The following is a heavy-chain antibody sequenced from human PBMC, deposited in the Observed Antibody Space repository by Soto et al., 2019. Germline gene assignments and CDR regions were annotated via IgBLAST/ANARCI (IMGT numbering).Heavy chain of an antibody. Sequence: GASVKVSCKTSGGTFSTYSIVWVRQAPGEGLEWMGGIIPIFGTANYAQKFQDRVTITADKSTNTAFMELSSLKSEDTAMYYCASSSGNNYGVGTNYYFDYWGQGTLVTSPQ. J-gene: IGHJ4*02. D-gene: IGHD1-26*01. CDR3: ASSSGNNYGVGTNYYFDY. CDR2: IIPIFGTA. V-gene: IGHV1-69*06. CDR1: GGTFSTYS.